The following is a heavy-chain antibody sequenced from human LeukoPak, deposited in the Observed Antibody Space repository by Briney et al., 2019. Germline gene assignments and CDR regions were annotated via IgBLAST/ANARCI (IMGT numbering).Heavy chain of an antibody. D-gene: IGHD3-9*01. V-gene: IGHV5-10-1*01. Sequence: GESLRISCKGSGYSFTSYWISWVRQMPGKGLEWMGRIDPSDSYTNYSPSFQGHVTIPADKSISTAYLQWSSLKASDTAMYYCARQGLGDYDILTGYYGIDYWGQGTLVTVSS. CDR3: ARQGLGDYDILTGYYGIDY. CDR2: IDPSDSYT. CDR1: GYSFTSYW. J-gene: IGHJ4*02.